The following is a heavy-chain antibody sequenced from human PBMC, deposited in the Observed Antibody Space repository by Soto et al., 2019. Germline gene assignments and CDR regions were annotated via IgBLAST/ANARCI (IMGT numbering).Heavy chain of an antibody. J-gene: IGHJ5*02. CDR3: AKQGGKYGIRSFDP. D-gene: IGHD1-1*01. V-gene: IGHV4-39*01. CDR2: IYFNGSP. CDR1: GGSISSSSNY. Sequence: SETLSLTCAVSGGSISSSSNYWGWSRLAPGKGLEWIGSIYFNGSPYYSPSLKSRVTISVDTSKNQFSLRLTSVTAADTAVYYCAKQGGKYGIRSFDPWGQGTLVTVSS.